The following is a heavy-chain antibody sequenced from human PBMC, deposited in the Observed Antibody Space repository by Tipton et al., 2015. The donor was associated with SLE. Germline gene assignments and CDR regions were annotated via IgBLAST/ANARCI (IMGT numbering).Heavy chain of an antibody. V-gene: IGHV4-39*07. CDR1: GGSVSSSSKY. Sequence: TLSLTCTVSGGSVSSSSKYWAWIRQPPGKGLEWIGSIYYTGTTTYYNSFPKSRVTMSVDTSKNQFSLRLTPVIAADTAVYYCARLHGYSYGRNWFDPWGQGTLISVSS. CDR2: IYYTGTTT. D-gene: IGHD5-18*01. CDR3: ARLHGYSYGRNWFDP. J-gene: IGHJ5*02.